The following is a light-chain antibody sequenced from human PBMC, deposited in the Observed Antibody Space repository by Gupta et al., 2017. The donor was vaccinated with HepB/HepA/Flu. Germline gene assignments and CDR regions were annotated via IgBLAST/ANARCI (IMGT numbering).Light chain of an antibody. CDR2: AAS. CDR1: QGISSY. J-gene: IGKJ5*01. Sequence: DIQLTQSPSFLSASVGDRVTITCRASQGISSYLAWYQQKPGKAPKLLIYAASTLQSGVTSRFSGSGSGTECTLTISSLQPEDCATEDCFGFTFGQGTRLEIK. V-gene: IGKV1-9*01. CDR3: FGFT.